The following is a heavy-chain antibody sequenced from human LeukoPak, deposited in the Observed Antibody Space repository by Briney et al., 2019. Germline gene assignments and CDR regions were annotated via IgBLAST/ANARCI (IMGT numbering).Heavy chain of an antibody. V-gene: IGHV4-31*03. CDR1: GGSISSGGYY. CDR3: VRVARDSSGYSWVYFDY. D-gene: IGHD3-22*01. J-gene: IGHJ4*02. CDR2: IYYSGST. Sequence: PSETLSLTCTVSGGSISSGGYYWSWIRQHPGKGLEWIGYIYYSGSTYYNPSLKSRVTISVDTSKNQFSLKLSSVTAADTAVYYCVRVARDSSGYSWVYFDYWGQGTLVTVSS.